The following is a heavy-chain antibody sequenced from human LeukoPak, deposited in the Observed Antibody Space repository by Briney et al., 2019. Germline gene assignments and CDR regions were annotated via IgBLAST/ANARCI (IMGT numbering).Heavy chain of an antibody. D-gene: IGHD4-23*01. CDR3: ARDVPGGNSDAFDV. Sequence: AETLSLTCTVSGGSISNYYWGWIRQPPGKGLEWIGYIYHTESTNYNPSLKSRVTISVDTSKNQFSLKLSSVTAADTAVYYCARDVPGGNSDAFDVWGQGTMVTVSP. CDR1: GGSISNYY. CDR2: IYHTEST. V-gene: IGHV4-59*01. J-gene: IGHJ3*01.